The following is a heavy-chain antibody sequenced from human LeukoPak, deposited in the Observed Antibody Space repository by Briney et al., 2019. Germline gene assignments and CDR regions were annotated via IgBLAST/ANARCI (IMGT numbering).Heavy chain of an antibody. J-gene: IGHJ5*02. Sequence: SVKVSCKASGGTFSSYAISWVRQAPGQGLEWMGGIIPIFGTANYAQKFQGRVTITTDESTSTAYMELSSLRSEDTAVYYCANGIAVAGTFSNWFDPWAREPWSPSPQ. CDR3: ANGIAVAGTFSNWFDP. V-gene: IGHV1-69*05. CDR1: GGTFSSYA. CDR2: IIPIFGTA. D-gene: IGHD6-19*01.